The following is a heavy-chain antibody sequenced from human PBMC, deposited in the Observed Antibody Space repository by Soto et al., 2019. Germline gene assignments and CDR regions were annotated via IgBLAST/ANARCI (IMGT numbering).Heavy chain of an antibody. J-gene: IGHJ4*02. Sequence: QVQLQQWGAGLLKPSETLFLTCAVYGGSFSGYYWNWIRLPPGKGLEWIGEINHSGSTNYNMTLKRRVTISVEKTRKKCSLKLTSLTAAATVMYYWARHRCSGGTCYFDYWGQGTLVTVSS. D-gene: IGHD2-15*01. CDR3: ARHRCSGGTCYFDY. CDR2: INHSGST. V-gene: IGHV4-34*01. CDR1: GGSFSGYY.